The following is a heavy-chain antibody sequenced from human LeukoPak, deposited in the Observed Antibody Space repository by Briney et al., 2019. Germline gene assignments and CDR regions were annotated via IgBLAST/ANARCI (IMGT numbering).Heavy chain of an antibody. CDR1: GFTFSSYE. D-gene: IGHD6-19*01. V-gene: IGHV3-48*03. CDR2: ISSSGSTI. J-gene: IGHJ4*02. Sequence: GGSLRLSCAASGFTFSSYEMNWVRQAPGKGLEWVSYISSSGSTIYYADSVKGRFTISRDNAKNSLYLHMNSLRAEDAAVYYCARWEGSSGWYYFDYWGQGTLVTVSS. CDR3: ARWEGSSGWYYFDY.